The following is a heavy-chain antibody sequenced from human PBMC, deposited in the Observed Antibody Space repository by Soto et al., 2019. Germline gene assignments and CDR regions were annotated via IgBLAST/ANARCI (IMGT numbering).Heavy chain of an antibody. Sequence: PSETLSLTCAVYGGSFSGYYWSWIRQPPGKGLGWIGEINHSGSTNYNPSLKSRVTISVDTSKNQFSLKLSSVTAADTAVYYCARSRAVAGTKYFDYWGQGTLVTVSS. CDR3: ARSRAVAGTKYFDY. CDR1: GGSFSGYY. V-gene: IGHV4-34*01. D-gene: IGHD6-19*01. CDR2: INHSGST. J-gene: IGHJ4*02.